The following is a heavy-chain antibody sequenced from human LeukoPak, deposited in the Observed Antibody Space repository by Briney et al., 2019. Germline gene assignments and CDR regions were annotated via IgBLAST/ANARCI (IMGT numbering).Heavy chain of an antibody. J-gene: IGHJ6*03. CDR3: ASSPPEWLVPSPNYYYYMDV. D-gene: IGHD6-19*01. V-gene: IGHV1-18*01. CDR1: GYTFTSYG. CDR2: ISAYNGNT. Sequence: GASVKVSCKASGYTFTSYGISWVRQAPGQGLEWMGWISAYNGNTSYAQKLQGRVTITTDESTSTAYMELSSLRSEDTAVYYCASSPPEWLVPSPNYYYYMDVWGKGTTVTVSS.